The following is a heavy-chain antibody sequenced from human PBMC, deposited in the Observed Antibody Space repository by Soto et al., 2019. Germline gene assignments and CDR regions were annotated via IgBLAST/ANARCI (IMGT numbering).Heavy chain of an antibody. CDR2: IYYSGST. D-gene: IGHD2-21*02. J-gene: IGHJ6*02. Sequence: ASETLSLTCTVSGGSISSGGYYWSWIRQHPGKGLEWIGYIYYSGSTYYNPSLKSRVTILVDTSKNQFSLKLNSVTAADTAVYYCARDLWGYCGTDCYPLDVWGQGTTVTVSS. V-gene: IGHV4-31*03. CDR1: GGSISSGGYY. CDR3: ARDLWGYCGTDCYPLDV.